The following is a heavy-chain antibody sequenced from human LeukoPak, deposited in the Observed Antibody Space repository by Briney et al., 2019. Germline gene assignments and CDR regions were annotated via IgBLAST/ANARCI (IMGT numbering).Heavy chain of an antibody. D-gene: IGHD4-17*01. CDR1: GYTFTSYG. Sequence: GASVKVSCKASGYTFTSYGGSWVRQAPGQGREWMGWISAFNGNTNYAQRLQGRVTMTTETSTRTVYMELRSQRSEDTAVYYCARDRRYHGDYVDYWAQSTLVSVSS. V-gene: IGHV1-18*04. CDR2: ISAFNGNT. CDR3: ARDRRYHGDYVDY. J-gene: IGHJ4*02.